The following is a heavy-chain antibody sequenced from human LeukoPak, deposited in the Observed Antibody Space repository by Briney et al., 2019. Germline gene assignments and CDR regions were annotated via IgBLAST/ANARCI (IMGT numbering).Heavy chain of an antibody. Sequence: GGSLRLSCVASGFTLGNYAMSWVRQAPGEGLEWVSHLSASGGSTYYADSVKGRFTISRDNSRNTLHLQMRSLRAEYTAVYYCAKGNDDILTGFDYWGQGTLVTVSS. CDR3: AKGNDDILTGFDY. D-gene: IGHD3-9*01. CDR2: LSASGGST. V-gene: IGHV3-23*01. J-gene: IGHJ4*02. CDR1: GFTLGNYA.